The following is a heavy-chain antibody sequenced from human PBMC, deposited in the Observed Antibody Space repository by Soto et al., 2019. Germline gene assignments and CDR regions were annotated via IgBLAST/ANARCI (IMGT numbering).Heavy chain of an antibody. D-gene: IGHD6-19*01. Sequence: QVRLVESGGGVVQPGRSLRLSCTASGFSFSSYAMYWFRQPPGKGLEWVAVISHDGINKHYADSVKGRVTVCRDHSNHSRDLQLNSLRREDTAMYYCARDMYSSDYFVKWFEPWGQGTLVTVSS. J-gene: IGHJ5*02. V-gene: IGHV3-30-3*01. CDR1: GFSFSSYA. CDR2: ISHDGINK. CDR3: ARDMYSSDYFVKWFEP.